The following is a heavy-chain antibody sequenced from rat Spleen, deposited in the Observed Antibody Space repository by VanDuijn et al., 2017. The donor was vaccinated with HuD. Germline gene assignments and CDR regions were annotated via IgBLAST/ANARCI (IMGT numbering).Heavy chain of an antibody. D-gene: IGHD1-11*01. V-gene: IGHV5-29*01. CDR1: GFSFSDYY. CDR3: ARREYGGFFGYFDY. CDR2: ISYDGTTT. J-gene: IGHJ2*01. Sequence: EVQLVESDGGLVRPGRSLKLSCAASGFSFSDYYMAWVRQAPTKGLEWVATISYDGTTTSYRDSARGRFTVSRDNAKSTLYLQMDSLRSEDTATYYCARREYGGFFGYFDYWGQGVMVTVSS.